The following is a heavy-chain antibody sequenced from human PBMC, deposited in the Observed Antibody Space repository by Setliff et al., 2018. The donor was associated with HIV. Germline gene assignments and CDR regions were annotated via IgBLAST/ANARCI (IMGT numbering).Heavy chain of an antibody. CDR3: ARSRSGWSSPFDY. D-gene: IGHD6-19*01. CDR1: GYTFTSYY. Sequence: ASVKVSCKASGYTFTSYYMNWVRQAPGQGLEWMGIINPSGGSSTYAQKFQGRVAMTRDTSTSTVYMELSSLRSEDTAVYYCARSRSGWSSPFDYWGQGTLVTVSS. CDR2: INPSGGSS. V-gene: IGHV1-46*01. J-gene: IGHJ4*02.